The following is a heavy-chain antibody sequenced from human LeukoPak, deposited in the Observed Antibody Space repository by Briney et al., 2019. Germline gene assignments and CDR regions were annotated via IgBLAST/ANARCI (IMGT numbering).Heavy chain of an antibody. D-gene: IGHD4-17*01. CDR3: ARGVTVTTDF. Sequence: GGSLRLSCAASGFXFSNYDINWVRQAPGKGLEWVSGLSSSGGSTFYADSVKGRFTISRDNSKNTVYLQMNSLRGEDTAIYYCARGVTVTTDFWGQGTLVTVSS. CDR2: LSSSGGST. J-gene: IGHJ4*02. V-gene: IGHV3-23*01. CDR1: GFXFSNYD.